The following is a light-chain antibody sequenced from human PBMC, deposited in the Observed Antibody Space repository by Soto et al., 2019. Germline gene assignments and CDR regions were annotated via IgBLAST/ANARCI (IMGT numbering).Light chain of an antibody. J-gene: IGKJ1*01. CDR2: DAS. V-gene: IGKV3-11*01. CDR3: QQRSNSWT. Sequence: EIVLTQSPATLSLSPGERVTLSCRASQSVSSYLAWYQQKPGQAPRVLIYDASNRATGIPARFSGSGSGTDFTLTISSLEPEDFAVYYCQQRSNSWTFGQGTKVAFK. CDR1: QSVSSY.